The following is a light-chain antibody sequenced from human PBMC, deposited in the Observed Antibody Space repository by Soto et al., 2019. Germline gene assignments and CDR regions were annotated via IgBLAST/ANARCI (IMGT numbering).Light chain of an antibody. CDR2: GNS. Sequence: QSVLTQPPSVSGAPGQRVTISCTGSSSNIGAGFDVHWYQQLPGTAPKLLIYGNSNRPSGVPDRFSGSKSGTSASLAITGLKAEDEADYYCQSYDSSLSCSVFGTGTKGTVL. CDR3: QSYDSSLSCSV. CDR1: SSNIGAGFD. J-gene: IGLJ1*01. V-gene: IGLV1-40*01.